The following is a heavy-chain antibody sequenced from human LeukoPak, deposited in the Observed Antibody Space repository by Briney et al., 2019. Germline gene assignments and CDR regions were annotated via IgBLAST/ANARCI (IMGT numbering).Heavy chain of an antibody. CDR2: IYGGGST. V-gene: IGHV3-66*01. D-gene: IGHD2-15*01. CDR1: GFTVSSNY. J-gene: IGHJ4*02. Sequence: PGGSLRLSCAASGFTVSSNYISWVRQAPGKGLEWVSVIYGGGSTHYADSVKGRFTISRDNSKNTLYLQMNSLRAGDTAVYYCARDPTSRGWYYFDYWGQGTLVTVSS. CDR3: ARDPTSRGWYYFDY.